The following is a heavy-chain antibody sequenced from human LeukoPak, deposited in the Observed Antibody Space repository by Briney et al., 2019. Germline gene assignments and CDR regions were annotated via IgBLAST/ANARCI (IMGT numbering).Heavy chain of an antibody. J-gene: IGHJ5*02. CDR2: IYSGGST. D-gene: IGHD3-16*02. V-gene: IGHV3-53*01. CDR1: GFTVSSDS. CDR3: ATTRGGIVIGHPLYS. Sequence: PGGSLRLSCTVSGFTVSSDSMSWVRQAPGKGLEWVSFIYSGGSTHYSDSVKGRFTISRDNSKNTLYLQMNSLRAEDTAVYYCATTRGGIVIGHPLYSWGQGTLVTVSS.